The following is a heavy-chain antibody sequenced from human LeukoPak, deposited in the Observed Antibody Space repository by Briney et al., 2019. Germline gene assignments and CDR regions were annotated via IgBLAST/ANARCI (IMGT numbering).Heavy chain of an antibody. V-gene: IGHV1-2*02. D-gene: IGHD4-11*01. J-gene: IGHJ4*02. Sequence: ASVKVSCKASGYTFTSYAMNWVRQAPGQGLEWMGWINPNSGGTNYAQKFQGRVTMTRDTSISTAYMELSRLRSDDTAVYYCARLQPPDYWGQGTLVTVSS. CDR1: GYTFTSYA. CDR2: INPNSGGT. CDR3: ARLQPPDY.